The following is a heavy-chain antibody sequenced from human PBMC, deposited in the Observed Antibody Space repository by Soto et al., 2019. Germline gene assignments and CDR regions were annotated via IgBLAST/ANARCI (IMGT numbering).Heavy chain of an antibody. V-gene: IGHV4-61*01. J-gene: IGHJ3*02. CDR2: LYNSGIT. CDR1: GGSVSSGSYW. CDR3: ARRTPYIASHAFDI. Sequence: NPSETLSLTCTVSGGSVSSGSYWWSWIRQPPGKGLEWIGYLYNSGITSYNPSLKSRVSGTLDKSKNQFSLRLSSVTAADTAVYYCARRTPYIASHAFDIWGQGTMVTVSS. D-gene: IGHD2-15*01.